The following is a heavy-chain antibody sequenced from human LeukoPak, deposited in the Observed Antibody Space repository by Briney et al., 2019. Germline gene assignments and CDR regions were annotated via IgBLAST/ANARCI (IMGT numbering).Heavy chain of an antibody. V-gene: IGHV4-34*01. J-gene: IGHJ4*02. CDR1: GGSFSGYY. D-gene: IGHD2-15*01. CDR3: ARGGPPNIVVVVAATHFDY. Sequence: PSETLCLTCAVYGGSFSGYYWSWIRQPPGKGLEWIGEINHSGSTNYNPSLKSRVTISVDTSKNQFSLKLSSVTAADTAVYYCARGGPPNIVVVVAATHFDYWGQGTLVTVSS. CDR2: INHSGST.